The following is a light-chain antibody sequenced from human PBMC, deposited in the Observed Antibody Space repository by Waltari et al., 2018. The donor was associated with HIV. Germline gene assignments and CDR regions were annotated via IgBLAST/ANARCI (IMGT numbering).Light chain of an antibody. CDR1: SSDFRSYNL. J-gene: IGLJ3*02. CDR2: EVS. V-gene: IGLV2-23*02. Sequence: QSALTQPASVSGSPGQSITISCTGTSSDFRSYNLVPWYQQHPGQAPKLMIYEVSKRPSGVSNRFSGSKSGNTASLTISGLQAEDEADYYCCSYAGSSTPWVFGGGTKLTVL. CDR3: CSYAGSSTPWV.